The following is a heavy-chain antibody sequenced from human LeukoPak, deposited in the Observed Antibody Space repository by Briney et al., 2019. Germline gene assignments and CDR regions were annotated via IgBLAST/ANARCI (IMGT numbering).Heavy chain of an antibody. D-gene: IGHD3-10*01. CDR1: GYTFTGYY. J-gene: IGHJ5*02. CDR3: ARGTYYYGSGSPFDP. V-gene: IGHV1-8*02. Sequence: ASVKVSCKASGYTFTGYYMHWVRQAPGQGLEWMGWMNPNSGNTGYAQKFQGRVTMTRNTSISTAYMELSSLRSEDTAVYYCARGTYYYGSGSPFDPWGQGTLVTVSS. CDR2: MNPNSGNT.